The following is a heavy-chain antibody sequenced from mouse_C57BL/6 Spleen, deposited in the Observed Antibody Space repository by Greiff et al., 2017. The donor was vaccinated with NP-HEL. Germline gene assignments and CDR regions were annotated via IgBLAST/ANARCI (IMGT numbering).Heavy chain of an antibody. CDR1: GYTFTSYW. Sequence: QVQLQQSGAELVKPGASVKMSCKASGYTFTSYWITWVKQRPGQGLEWIGDIYPGSGSTNYSEKFKSKATLTVDTSSSTAYMQLRSLTSEDSAVYYCARLGTTVVATNYWGQGTTLTVSS. CDR3: ARLGTTVVATNY. J-gene: IGHJ2*01. CDR2: IYPGSGST. V-gene: IGHV1-55*01. D-gene: IGHD1-1*01.